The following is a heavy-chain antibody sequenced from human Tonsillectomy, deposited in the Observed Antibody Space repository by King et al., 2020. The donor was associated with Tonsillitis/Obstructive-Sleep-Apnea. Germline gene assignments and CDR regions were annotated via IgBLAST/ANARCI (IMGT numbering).Heavy chain of an antibody. CDR3: ARDPGSVGGSWYFDY. V-gene: IGHV4-4*02. D-gene: IGHD3-16*01. Sequence: VQLQESGPGLVKPSGTLSLTCAVSGGSISGTNWWSGVRQPPGKGLEGSGEIYHSGSTKVNPSLKSRVTISVDKSKNQFSLKLSSVTAADTAVYYCARDPGSVGGSWYFDYWGQGTLVTVSS. CDR2: IYHSGST. J-gene: IGHJ4*02. CDR1: GGSISGTNW.